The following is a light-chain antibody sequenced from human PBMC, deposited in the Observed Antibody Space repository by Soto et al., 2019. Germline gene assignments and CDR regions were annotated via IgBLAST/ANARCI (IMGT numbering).Light chain of an antibody. J-gene: IGKJ2*01. V-gene: IGKV3-20*01. CDR3: QLYGNSPLFT. Sequence: ESVLTQSPGTLSLSPGERATLSCRASQSVSSNYLAWYQQKPGQAPRLLISGASSRATGVPDRFSGTGSGTEFTLTISGLEPEDFAVYYCQLYGNSPLFTFGQGTSLEI. CDR1: QSVSSNY. CDR2: GAS.